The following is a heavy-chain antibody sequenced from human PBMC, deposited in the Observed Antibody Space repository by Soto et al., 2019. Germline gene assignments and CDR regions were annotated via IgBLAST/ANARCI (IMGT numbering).Heavy chain of an antibody. CDR2: IGSRLNNYAT. V-gene: IGHV3-73*01. J-gene: IGHJ4*02. D-gene: IGHD3-9*01. Sequence: EVQLVESGGTLVQPGGSLKLSCVASGSIFSGSEMHWVRQASGKGLEWIGRIGSRLNNYATVYGASMRGRFTISRDDSRNTAYLQMNSLRTEDRSLYCCTLYNILAGYRFAYWGRGSLVTVSS. CDR3: TLYNILAGYRFAY. CDR1: GSIFSGSE.